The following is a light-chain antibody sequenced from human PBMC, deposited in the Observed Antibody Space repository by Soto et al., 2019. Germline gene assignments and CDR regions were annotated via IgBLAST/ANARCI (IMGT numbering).Light chain of an antibody. CDR1: QSVSSSY. CDR3: QQYGSSSWT. V-gene: IGKV3-20*01. J-gene: IGKJ1*01. CDR2: RTP. Sequence: IALTLSRGTRSFSPGARPTLSLSASQSVSSSYLAWYQQKPGQAPRLLMFRTPSRATGFPDRFSGSGSGTDFTLTISRLEPEDFAVYYCQQYGSSSWTFGQGTKVDI.